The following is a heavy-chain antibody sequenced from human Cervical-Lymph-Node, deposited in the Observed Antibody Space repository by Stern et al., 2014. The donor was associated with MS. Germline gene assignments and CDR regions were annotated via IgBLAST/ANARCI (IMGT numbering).Heavy chain of an antibody. CDR3: ARDYTGFDP. D-gene: IGHD2-2*02. V-gene: IGHV1-69*06. J-gene: IGHJ5*02. CDR1: GGTFSGYS. Sequence: QLVQSGAEVKKPGSSVKVSCTASGGTFSGYSISWVRQAPGQGLEWLGGIIPMLAAANYAQRFQDRLTITADKSTNTAYMELGSLTFEDTAVYYCARDYTGFDPWGRGTPVTVSS. CDR2: IIPMLAAA.